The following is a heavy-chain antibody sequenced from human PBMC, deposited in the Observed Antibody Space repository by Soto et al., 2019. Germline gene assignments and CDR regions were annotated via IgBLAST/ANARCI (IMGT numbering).Heavy chain of an antibody. D-gene: IGHD1-1*01. CDR2: IIPIFGTA. Sequence: QVQLVQSGAEVKKPGSSVKVSCKASGGTFSSYAISWVRQAPGQGLEWMGGIIPIFGTADYAQKFQGRVTITADESTSTAYMELSSLRSEDTAVYYCATTRNWNVGRYYYGMDVWGQGTTVTVSS. CDR3: ATTRNWNVGRYYYGMDV. J-gene: IGHJ6*02. CDR1: GGTFSSYA. V-gene: IGHV1-69*12.